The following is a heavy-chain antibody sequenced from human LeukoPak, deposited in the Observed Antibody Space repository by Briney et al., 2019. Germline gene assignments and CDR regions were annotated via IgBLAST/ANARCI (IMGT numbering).Heavy chain of an antibody. Sequence: ASVKVSCKASGYTFTCYYMHWVRQAPGQGLEWMGWINPNSGGTNYAQKFQGRVTMTRDTSISTAYMELSRLRSDDTAVYYCARGRMVRGVTIHWTDYWGQGTLVTVSS. CDR1: GYTFTCYY. J-gene: IGHJ4*02. CDR2: INPNSGGT. CDR3: ARGRMVRGVTIHWTDY. D-gene: IGHD3-10*01. V-gene: IGHV1-2*02.